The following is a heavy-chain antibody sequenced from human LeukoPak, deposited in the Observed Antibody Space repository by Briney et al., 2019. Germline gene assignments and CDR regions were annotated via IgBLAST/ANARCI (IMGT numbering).Heavy chain of an antibody. Sequence: SVKVSCKASGGTFTSYAISWVRQAPGQGLEWMGGITPILGAANYAPKFQGRVTITTDESTSTAYMELSRLRAEDTAIYYCARSSGYSYYYYMDVWGKGTPVTVSS. CDR1: GGTFTSYA. V-gene: IGHV1-69*05. J-gene: IGHJ6*03. CDR3: ARSSGYSYYYYMDV. CDR2: ITPILGAA. D-gene: IGHD3-22*01.